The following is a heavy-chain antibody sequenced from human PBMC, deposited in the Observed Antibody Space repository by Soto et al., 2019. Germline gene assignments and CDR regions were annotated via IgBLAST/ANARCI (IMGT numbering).Heavy chain of an antibody. CDR1: GGTFSSYA. J-gene: IGHJ6*02. Sequence: SVKVSCKASGGTFSSYAISWVRQAPGQGREWMGGIIPLFGTANYAQKFHGRVTITADETTTTAYMELSSLRSEDPAAKYHSCGDVSGYTMVLYYYYYGMDVWGQGTTVTVSS. CDR3: SCGDVSGYTMVLYYYYYGMDV. CDR2: IIPLFGTA. V-gene: IGHV1-69*13. D-gene: IGHD5-12*01.